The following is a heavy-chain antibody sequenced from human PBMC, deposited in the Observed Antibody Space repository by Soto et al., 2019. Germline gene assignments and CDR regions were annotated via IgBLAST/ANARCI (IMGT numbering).Heavy chain of an antibody. CDR1: GFIVSDTY. V-gene: IGHV3-66*01. CDR2: ISNRGDT. J-gene: IGHJ3*02. Sequence: VQLVESGGGLVQPGGSLRLSCTASGFIVSDTYVNWVRQAPGKGLEWVSAISNRGDTHYADSVRGRFSLSRDISDNTLHLQMNNLRVEDTAVYYCAREHRYCRGGSCSITGDAYDIWGQGTMVTVSS. D-gene: IGHD2-15*01. CDR3: AREHRYCRGGSCSITGDAYDI.